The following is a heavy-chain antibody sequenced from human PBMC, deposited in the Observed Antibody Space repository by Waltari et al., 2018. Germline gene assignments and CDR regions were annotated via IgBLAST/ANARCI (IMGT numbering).Heavy chain of an antibody. CDR3: ARDRLLSAVAGTGWAFDI. J-gene: IGHJ3*02. CDR1: GGSLSSYS. V-gene: IGHV4-59*01. CDR2: IYYSGST. D-gene: IGHD6-19*01. Sequence: QVQLPESGPGLVKPSETLSLPCTVPGGSLSSYSWSWHRPPPGKGLEWIGYIYYSGSTNYNPSLKSRVTISVDTSKNQFSLKLSSVTAADTAVYYCARDRLLSAVAGTGWAFDIWGQGTMVTVSS.